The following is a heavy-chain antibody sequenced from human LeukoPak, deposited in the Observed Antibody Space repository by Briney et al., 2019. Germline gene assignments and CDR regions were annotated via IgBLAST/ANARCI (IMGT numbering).Heavy chain of an antibody. Sequence: GGSLRLSCAASGFTFSTYAMHWGRQAPGKGLEWISLLSYDGSNDYYADSVKGRFTISRDNSKNTLCLQMDSLRADDTAVYYCARTYYYDRSGYYDNWFDPWGQGTLVTVAS. V-gene: IGHV3-30-3*01. D-gene: IGHD3-22*01. CDR3: ARTYYYDRSGYYDNWFDP. J-gene: IGHJ5*02. CDR1: GFTFSTYA. CDR2: LSYDGSND.